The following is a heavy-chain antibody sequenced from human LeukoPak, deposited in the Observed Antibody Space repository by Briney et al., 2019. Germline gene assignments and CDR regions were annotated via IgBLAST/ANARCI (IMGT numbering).Heavy chain of an antibody. Sequence: GGSLRLSCAASGFTFSNYDMHWVRQAPGKGLEWVAVIWFDGSNKFYADSVKGRFTISRDDSKNTLYLQMNSLRAEDTAVYYCASSAGALIDCWGQGTLVIVSS. D-gene: IGHD6-19*01. V-gene: IGHV3-33*01. CDR3: ASSAGALIDC. CDR1: GFTFSNYD. CDR2: IWFDGSNK. J-gene: IGHJ4*02.